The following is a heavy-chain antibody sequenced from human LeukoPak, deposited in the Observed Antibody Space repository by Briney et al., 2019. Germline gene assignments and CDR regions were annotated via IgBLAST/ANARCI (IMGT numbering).Heavy chain of an antibody. V-gene: IGHV4-34*01. Sequence: SETLSLTCAVYGGSFSGYYWSWIRQPPGKGLEWIGEINHSGSTNYNPSLKSRVTISVDTSKNQFSLKLSSVTAADTAVYYCARDSSWLNYYYYYGMDVWGQGTTVTVSS. D-gene: IGHD6-13*01. CDR1: GGSFSGYY. J-gene: IGHJ6*02. CDR3: ARDSSWLNYYYYYGMDV. CDR2: INHSGST.